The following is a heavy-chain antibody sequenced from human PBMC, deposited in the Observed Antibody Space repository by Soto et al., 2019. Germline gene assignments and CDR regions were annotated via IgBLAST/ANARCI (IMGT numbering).Heavy chain of an antibody. J-gene: IGHJ5*02. CDR3: ATGRSEVVPGAMDT. D-gene: IGHD2-2*01. Sequence: SETLSLTCTVSGDSFSNYYCNWVRKSAGKGLEWIGRIYPTGSTTYNPSLKSRLTMSVDTSKNQFSLRLTSMTAADTAVYYCATGRSEVVPGAMDTWGQGTLVTVSS. CDR1: GDSFSNYY. CDR2: IYPTGST. V-gene: IGHV4-4*07.